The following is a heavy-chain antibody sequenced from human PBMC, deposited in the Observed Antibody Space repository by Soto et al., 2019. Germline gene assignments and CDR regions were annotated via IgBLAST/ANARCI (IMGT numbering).Heavy chain of an antibody. CDR3: ARDYYGSGSPPLGY. CDR1: GGSISSYY. V-gene: IGHV4-59*01. D-gene: IGHD3-10*01. CDR2: IYYSGST. J-gene: IGHJ4*02. Sequence: QVQLQESGPGLVKPSETLSLTCTVSGGSISSYYWSWIRQPPGKGLEWIGYIYYSGSTNYNPSLKSRLTISVDTSKNQFSLKLSSVTAADTAVYYCARDYYGSGSPPLGYWGQGTLVTVSS.